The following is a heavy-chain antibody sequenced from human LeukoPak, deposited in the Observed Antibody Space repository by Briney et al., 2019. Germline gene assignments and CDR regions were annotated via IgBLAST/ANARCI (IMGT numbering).Heavy chain of an antibody. J-gene: IGHJ5*02. V-gene: IGHV3-23*01. D-gene: IGHD6-19*01. CDR3: AKALPEWLGGLFDP. Sequence: GGSLRLSCAASGFTFSSYSMNWVRQAPGKGLEWVSAISGSGGSTYYADSVKGRFTISRDNSKNTLYLQMNSLRAEDTAVYYCAKALPEWLGGLFDPWGQGTLVTVSS. CDR2: ISGSGGST. CDR1: GFTFSSYS.